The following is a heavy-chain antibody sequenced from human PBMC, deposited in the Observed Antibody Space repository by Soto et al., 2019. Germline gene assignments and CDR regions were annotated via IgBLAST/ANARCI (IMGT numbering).Heavy chain of an antibody. D-gene: IGHD2-15*01. CDR3: ARHPIGLRSLDAFDI. CDR1: GGSISSSSYY. V-gene: IGHV4-39*01. Sequence: SETLSLTCTVSGGSISSSSYYWGWIRQPPGKGLEWIGSIYYSGSTYYNPSLKSRVTISVDTSKNQFSLKLRSVTAADTAVYYCARHPIGLRSLDAFDIWGQGTMVTVSS. J-gene: IGHJ3*02. CDR2: IYYSGST.